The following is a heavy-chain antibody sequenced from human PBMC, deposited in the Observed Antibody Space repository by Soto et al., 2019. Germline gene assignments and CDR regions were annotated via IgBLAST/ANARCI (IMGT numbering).Heavy chain of an antibody. V-gene: IGHV3-7*01. CDR3: ARGYCGGDCYDIDAFDI. CDR2: IKQDGSEK. Sequence: EVQLVESGGGLVQPGGSLRLSCAASGFTFSSYWMSWVSQAPVKGLEWVANIKQDGSEKYYVDSVKGRFTISRDNAKNSLCLQMNSLRAEDTAVYCGARGYCGGDCYDIDAFDIWGQGTMVTVSS. CDR1: GFTFSSYW. J-gene: IGHJ3*02. D-gene: IGHD2-21*01.